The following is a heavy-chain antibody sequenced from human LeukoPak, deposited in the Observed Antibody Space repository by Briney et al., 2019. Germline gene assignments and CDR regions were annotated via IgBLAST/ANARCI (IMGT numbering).Heavy chain of an antibody. CDR2: IYYSGST. D-gene: IGHD5-24*01. J-gene: IGHJ4*02. CDR3: ARQILFHSERWLKFFDY. V-gene: IGHV4-39*01. CDR1: GGSISSSSYY. Sequence: SETLSLTCTVSGGSISSSSYYWGWIRQPPGKGLEWIGSIYYSGSTYYNPSLKSRVTISVDTSKNQFSLKLSSVTAADTAVYYCARQILFHSERWLKFFDYWGQGTLVTVSS.